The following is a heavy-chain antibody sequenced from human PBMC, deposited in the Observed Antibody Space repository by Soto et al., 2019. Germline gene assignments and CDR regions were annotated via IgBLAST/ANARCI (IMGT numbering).Heavy chain of an antibody. D-gene: IGHD5-12*01. V-gene: IGHV1-3*01. J-gene: IGHJ4*02. CDR3: ARRRDGYNHGLDY. CDR1: GYTFTSYA. CDR2: INAGNGNT. Sequence: GASVKVSCKASGYTFTSYAMHWVRQAPGQRLEWMGWINAGNGNTKYSQKFQGRVTITRDTSASTAYMELSSLRAEDTAVYYCARRRDGYNHGLDYWGQGTLVTVSS.